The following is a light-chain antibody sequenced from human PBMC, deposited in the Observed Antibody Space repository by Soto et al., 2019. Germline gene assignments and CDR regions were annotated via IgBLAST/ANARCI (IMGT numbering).Light chain of an antibody. V-gene: IGLV2-14*03. Sequence: QSALAQPASVSGSPGQSITISCSGTSSDIKSQNYVSWYQQHPGEGPQLIIYDVAKRPPGVSNRFSGSKSGDTASLVISGLQAEDEAEYYCTSYTETTPNYVFGTGTKVTVL. CDR3: TSYTETTPNYV. J-gene: IGLJ1*01. CDR1: SSDIKSQNY. CDR2: DVA.